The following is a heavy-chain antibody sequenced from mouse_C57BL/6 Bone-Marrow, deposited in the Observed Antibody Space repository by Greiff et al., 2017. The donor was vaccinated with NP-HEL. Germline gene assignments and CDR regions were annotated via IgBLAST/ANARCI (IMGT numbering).Heavy chain of an antibody. CDR1: GFNIKDYY. J-gene: IGHJ1*03. D-gene: IGHD2-4*01. CDR2: IDPEDGDT. V-gene: IGHV14-1*01. Sequence: EVKLMDSGAELVRPGASVKLSCTASGFNIKDYYMHWVKQRPEQGLEWIGRIDPEDGDTEYAPKFQGKATMTADTSSNTAYLQLSSLTSEDTAVYYCTTDDYDGYFDVWGTGTTVTVSS. CDR3: TTDDYDGYFDV.